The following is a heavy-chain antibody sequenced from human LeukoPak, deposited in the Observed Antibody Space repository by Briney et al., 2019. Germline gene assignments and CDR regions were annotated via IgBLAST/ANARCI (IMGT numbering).Heavy chain of an antibody. CDR3: ARDLTHGGKTY. Sequence: GGSLRLSCAASGFTVISNYMSWVRQAPGKGLEWVSVIYSGGGTYYADSVKGRFTISRDNSKNTLYLQMNSLRAEDTAVYYCARDLTHGGKTYWGQGTLVTVSS. J-gene: IGHJ4*02. V-gene: IGHV3-66*02. CDR1: GFTVISNY. CDR2: IYSGGGT. D-gene: IGHD4-23*01.